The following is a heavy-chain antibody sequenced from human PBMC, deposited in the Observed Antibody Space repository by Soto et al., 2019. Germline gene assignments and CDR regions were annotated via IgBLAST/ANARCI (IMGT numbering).Heavy chain of an antibody. D-gene: IGHD1-26*01. J-gene: IGHJ4*02. CDR1: GFTFSSYG. CDR3: LGIVGAKEPGPFDY. V-gene: IGHV3-30*03. Sequence: PGGSLRLSCAASGFTFSSYGMHWVRQAPGKGLEWVAVISYDGSNKYYADSVKGRFTISRDNSKNTLYLQMNSLRAEDTAVYYCLGIVGAKEPGPFDYWGQGTLVTVSS. CDR2: ISYDGSNK.